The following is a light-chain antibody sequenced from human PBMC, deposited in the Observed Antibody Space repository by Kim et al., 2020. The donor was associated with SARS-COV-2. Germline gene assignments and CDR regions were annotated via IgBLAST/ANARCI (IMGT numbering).Light chain of an antibody. CDR3: ASWDDRLSGRV. CDR2: RNN. V-gene: IGLV1-47*01. CDR1: SSNIGSNY. Sequence: QSVLTQPPSASGTPGQRVTISCSGSSSNIGSNYVYWYQQLPGTAPKLLIYRNNQRPSGVPDRFSGSKSGTSASLATSGLRSEDEADYYCASWDDRLSGRVFGGGTQLTVL. J-gene: IGLJ3*02.